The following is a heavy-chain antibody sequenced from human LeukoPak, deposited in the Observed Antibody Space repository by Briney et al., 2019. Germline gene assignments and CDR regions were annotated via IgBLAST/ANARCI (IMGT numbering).Heavy chain of an antibody. CDR2: ISGSGGST. V-gene: IGHV3-23*01. CDR3: AKDRRVGATKGLGAFDK. J-gene: IGHJ3*02. Sequence: GGSLRLSCAASGFTSSNYAMSWVRQAPGRGLEWVSAISGSGGSTYYGDSVKGRFTISRDNSKNTLYLQMNSLRAEDTAVYYCAKDRRVGATKGLGAFDKWGQGTMVIVSS. D-gene: IGHD1-26*01. CDR1: GFTSSNYA.